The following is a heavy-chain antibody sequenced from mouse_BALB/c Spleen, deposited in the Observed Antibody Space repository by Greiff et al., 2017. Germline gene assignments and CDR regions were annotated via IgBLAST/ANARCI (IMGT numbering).Heavy chain of an antibody. CDR2: ISDGGSYT. CDR1: GFTFSDYY. Sequence: EVKLVESGGGLVKPGGSLKLSCAASGFTFSDYYMYWVRQTPEKRLEWVATISDGGSYTYYPDSVTGRFTISRDNAKNNLYLQMSSLKSEDTAMYYCARADTGTLFAYWGQGTLVTVSA. CDR3: ARADTGTLFAY. V-gene: IGHV5-4*02. D-gene: IGHD4-1*01. J-gene: IGHJ3*01.